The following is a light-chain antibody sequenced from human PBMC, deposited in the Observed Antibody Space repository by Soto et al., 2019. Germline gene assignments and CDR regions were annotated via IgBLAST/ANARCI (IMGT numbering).Light chain of an antibody. Sequence: AVQMTQSPSSLSASVGDRVTITCRASQGIRIDLGWYQQKPGKAPKLLIYAAPTLQSGVPSRFSGSGSGTDFTLTIISLQPEDFATYYCLQDYSYPFTFGPGTKVDI. V-gene: IGKV1-6*02. J-gene: IGKJ3*01. CDR2: AAP. CDR1: QGIRID. CDR3: LQDYSYPFT.